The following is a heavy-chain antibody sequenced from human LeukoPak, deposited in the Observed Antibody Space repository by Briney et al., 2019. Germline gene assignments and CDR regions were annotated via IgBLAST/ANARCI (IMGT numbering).Heavy chain of an antibody. CDR1: EFTYG. V-gene: IGHV3-23*01. Sequence: GGSLRLSCAASEFTYGMNWVRQAPGKGLECVSAISSSGSNTYYADSVKGRFTISRDNSKNTLYLQMNSLRAEDTAVYYCAKAWRGYSYGPFDYWGQGTLVTVSS. CDR3: AKAWRGYSYGPFDY. D-gene: IGHD5-18*01. CDR2: ISSSGSNT. J-gene: IGHJ4*02.